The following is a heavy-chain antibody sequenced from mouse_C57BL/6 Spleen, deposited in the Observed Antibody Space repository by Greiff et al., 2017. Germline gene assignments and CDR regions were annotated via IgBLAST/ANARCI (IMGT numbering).Heavy chain of an antibody. V-gene: IGHV1-50*01. Sequence: QVQLQQPGAELVKPGASVKLSCKASGYTFTSYWMQWVKQRPGQGLEWIGEIDPSDSYTNYNPKFTGKATLTVDTSSSTAYMQLSSLTSEDSAVYYCALLLRSSEYFDVWGTGTTVTVSS. CDR3: ALLLRSSEYFDV. D-gene: IGHD1-1*01. CDR2: IDPSDSYT. J-gene: IGHJ1*03. CDR1: GYTFTSYW.